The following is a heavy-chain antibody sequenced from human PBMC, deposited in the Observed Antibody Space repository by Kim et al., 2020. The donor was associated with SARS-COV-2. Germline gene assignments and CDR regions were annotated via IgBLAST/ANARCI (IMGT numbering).Heavy chain of an antibody. V-gene: IGHV4-4*02. J-gene: IGHJ6*02. CDR2: IYHRRST. D-gene: IGHD6-19*01. Sequence: SETLSLTFVVSGDSISNSNWWSWVRQPPGKGLGWIGEIYHRRSTNYNQSLKSRVTISVDKSKNQFSLKLRSVTAADTAVYYCARGYRSGGYGSYRYGMDVGRQGPTVTVSS. CDR1: GDSISNSNW. CDR3: ARGYRSGGYGSYRYGMDV.